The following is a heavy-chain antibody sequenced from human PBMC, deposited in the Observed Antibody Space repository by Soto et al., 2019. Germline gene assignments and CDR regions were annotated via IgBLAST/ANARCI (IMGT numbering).Heavy chain of an antibody. V-gene: IGHV4-39*01. CDR2: IYHTGNV. CDR1: GDSISNSRFY. J-gene: IGHJ5*02. Sequence: SETLSLTCSVSGDSISNSRFYWAWIRQPPGEGLEWIGSIYHTGNVYYNPSLKSRVTISVDTSKNQFSLKLTSVTAADAALYYCARDFFDSSDYTTNWFDPWGQGTLVTVSS. CDR3: ARDFFDSSDYTTNWFDP. D-gene: IGHD3-22*01.